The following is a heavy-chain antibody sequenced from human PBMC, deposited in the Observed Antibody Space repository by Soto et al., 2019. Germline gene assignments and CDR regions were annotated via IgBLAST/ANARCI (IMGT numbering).Heavy chain of an antibody. Sequence: EVQVVESGGGLVQPGGSLRLSCAASGFTFTNYYMSWVRQAPGKGLEWVANIKPDGSEKNYVDSVKGRFTISRDNAKNSLYLQMNSLRAEDTAVYYCTRELSWSGRDYWGQGTLVTVSS. CDR2: IKPDGSEK. J-gene: IGHJ4*02. CDR1: GFTFTNYY. CDR3: TRELSWSGRDY. D-gene: IGHD3-10*01. V-gene: IGHV3-7*01.